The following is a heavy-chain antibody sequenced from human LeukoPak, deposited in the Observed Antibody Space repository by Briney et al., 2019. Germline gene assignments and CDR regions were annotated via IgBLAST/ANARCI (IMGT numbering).Heavy chain of an antibody. CDR1: GGTFSSYA. J-gene: IGHJ4*02. CDR2: IIPILDMA. Sequence: ASVKVSCKASGGTFSSYAISWVRQAPGQGLEWMGRIIPILDMADYAQKFQGRVTITADKSTSTAYMELSSLRSEDTAVYYCVRGGFSSFFDYWGQGTLVTVSS. CDR3: VRGGFSSFFDY. V-gene: IGHV1-69*04. D-gene: IGHD3-10*01.